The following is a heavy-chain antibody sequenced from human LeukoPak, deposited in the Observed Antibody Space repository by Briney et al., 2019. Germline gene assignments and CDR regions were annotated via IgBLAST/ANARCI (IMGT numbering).Heavy chain of an antibody. V-gene: IGHV3-74*01. J-gene: IGHJ1*01. CDR2: IKSDGST. Sequence: GGSLRLSCAASGFTFSSYWMHWVRQAPGKGLVWVSRIKSDGSTNYADSVKGRFTISRDNTKNTVSLQMNSLRAEDTGVYYCARAPSEIGGYYPEYFRHWGQGALVTVSS. CDR1: GFTFSSYW. D-gene: IGHD3-22*01. CDR3: ARAPSEIGGYYPEYFRH.